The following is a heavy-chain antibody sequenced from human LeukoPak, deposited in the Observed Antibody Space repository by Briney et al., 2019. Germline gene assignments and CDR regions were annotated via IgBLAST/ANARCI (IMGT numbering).Heavy chain of an antibody. V-gene: IGHV3-23*01. Sequence: GGSLRLSCIASGFTFSSHAMSWVRQAPGKGLEWASAISGSGSSAYYADSVKGRFTISRDNSRNTLSLQMNSLRVEDTALYYCARARQASATNVRFDPWGQGTLVTVSS. CDR3: ARARQASATNVRFDP. CDR1: GFTFSSHA. CDR2: ISGSGSSA. J-gene: IGHJ5*02. D-gene: IGHD6-13*01.